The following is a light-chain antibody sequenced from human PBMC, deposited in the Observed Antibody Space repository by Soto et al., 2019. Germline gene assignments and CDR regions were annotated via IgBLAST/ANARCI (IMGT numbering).Light chain of an antibody. CDR1: GSDVGGYNY. CDR2: DVS. V-gene: IGLV2-14*03. CDR3: NSYTSSSTVV. J-gene: IGLJ2*01. Sequence: QSVLTQPASVSGSPGQSITISCTGTGSDVGGYNYVSWYQQHPARAPKLMIYDVSNRPSGVSNRFSGSKSGNTASLTISGLQAEDEADYYCNSYTSSSTVVFGGGTQLTVL.